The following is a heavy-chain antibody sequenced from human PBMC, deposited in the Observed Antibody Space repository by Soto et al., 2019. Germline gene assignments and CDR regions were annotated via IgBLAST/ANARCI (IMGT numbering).Heavy chain of an antibody. J-gene: IGHJ5*02. V-gene: IGHV1-69*14. D-gene: IGHD3-22*01. CDR3: ARDRGPSSGYYPYWLDP. Sequence: QVQLVQSGAEVKKPGSSVKVSCKASGGTFSSYAITWVRQAPGQGLEWMGGIIPIFGTANYAQKFQARVTITADKSTSTAYMELSRLRSEYTAVYYCARDRGPSSGYYPYWLDPWGQGPLVTVCS. CDR2: IIPIFGTA. CDR1: GGTFSSYA.